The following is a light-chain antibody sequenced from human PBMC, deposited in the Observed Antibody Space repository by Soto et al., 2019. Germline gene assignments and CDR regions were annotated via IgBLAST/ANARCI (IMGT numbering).Light chain of an antibody. J-gene: IGKJ1*01. CDR3: QQYNSYSST. Sequence: DIQMTQSPSTLSASVGDRVTITCRASQSIRSWLAWYQQKPGKAPKLLIYDASSLESGVPSRFSGSGSGTEFTLTISSLQPDDFATYYCQQYNSYSSTFGQGTKVEI. CDR1: QSIRSW. CDR2: DAS. V-gene: IGKV1-5*01.